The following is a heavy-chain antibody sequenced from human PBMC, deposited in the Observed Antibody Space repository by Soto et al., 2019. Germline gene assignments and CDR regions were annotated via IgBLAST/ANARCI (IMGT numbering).Heavy chain of an antibody. CDR2: ISGSGGST. CDR3: AKQMGRRYYYDSSGYGFDY. J-gene: IGHJ4*02. Sequence: EVQLLESGGGLVQPGGSLRLSCAASGFTFSSYAMSWVRQAPGKGLEWVSAISGSGGSTYYADSVKGRFTISRDNSKNTLYQQMSSLRAEDTAVYYCAKQMGRRYYYDSSGYGFDYWGQGTLVTVSS. CDR1: GFTFSSYA. D-gene: IGHD3-22*01. V-gene: IGHV3-23*01.